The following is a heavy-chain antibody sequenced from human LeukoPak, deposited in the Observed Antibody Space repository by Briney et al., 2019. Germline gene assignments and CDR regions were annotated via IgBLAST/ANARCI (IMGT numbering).Heavy chain of an antibody. Sequence: GGSLRLSCTASGFTFGDYAMSWVRQAPGKGLEWVGFIRSKAYGGTTEYAASVKGRFTISRDDSKSIAYPQMNSLKTEDTAVYYCTRERITMIGRGAFDIWGQGTMVTVSS. D-gene: IGHD3-22*01. V-gene: IGHV3-49*04. CDR3: TRERITMIGRGAFDI. J-gene: IGHJ3*02. CDR1: GFTFGDYA. CDR2: IRSKAYGGTT.